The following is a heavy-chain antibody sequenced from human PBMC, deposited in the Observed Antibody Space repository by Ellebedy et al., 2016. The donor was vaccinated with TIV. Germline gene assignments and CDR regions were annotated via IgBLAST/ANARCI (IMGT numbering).Heavy chain of an antibody. CDR2: IKQDGSEK. CDR3: ARDGYAYATDV. D-gene: IGHD5-18*01. V-gene: IGHV3-7*01. CDR1: GFTFSNAW. J-gene: IGHJ6*02. Sequence: GGSLRLSCAASGFTFSNAWMSWVRQAPGKGLEWVANIKQDGSEKYYVDSVKGRFTISRDNAKDSLYLQMSSLRAEDTALYYCARDGYAYATDVWGQGTTVTVSS.